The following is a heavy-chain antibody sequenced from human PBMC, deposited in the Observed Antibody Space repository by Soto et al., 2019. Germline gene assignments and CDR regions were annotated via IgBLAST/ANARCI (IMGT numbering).Heavy chain of an antibody. J-gene: IGHJ6*02. CDR1: GFTFSSYG. CDR2: ISYDGSNK. D-gene: IGHD3-22*01. CDR3: ARSPGYYDSSGPRSWYYYYGMDV. V-gene: IGHV3-30*03. Sequence: GGSLRLSCAASGFTFSSYGMHWVRQAPGKGLEWVAVISYDGSNKYYADSVKGRFTISRDNSKNTLYLQMNSLRAEDTAVYYCARSPGYYDSSGPRSWYYYYGMDVWGQGTTVTVSS.